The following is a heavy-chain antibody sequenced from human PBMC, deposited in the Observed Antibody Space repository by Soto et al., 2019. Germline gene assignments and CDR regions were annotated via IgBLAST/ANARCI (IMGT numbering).Heavy chain of an antibody. V-gene: IGHV3-48*02. CDR2: ISSSSSTI. CDR1: GFTFSSYS. Sequence: GGSLRLSCAASGFTFSSYSMNWVRQAPGKGLEWVSYISSSSSTIYYADSVKGRFTISRDNAKNSLYLQMNSLRDEDTAVYYCARDRARGYSYGPYTFYYGMDVWGQGTTVTVSS. J-gene: IGHJ6*02. D-gene: IGHD5-18*01. CDR3: ARDRARGYSYGPYTFYYGMDV.